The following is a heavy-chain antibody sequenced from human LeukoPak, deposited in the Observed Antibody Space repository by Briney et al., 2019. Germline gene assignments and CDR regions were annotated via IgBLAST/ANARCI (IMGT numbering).Heavy chain of an antibody. D-gene: IGHD3-9*01. CDR3: ARHPPGHGVLRYFEGPIDAFDI. CDR2: INHSGST. V-gene: IGHV4-34*01. CDR1: GGSFSGYY. Sequence: PSETLSLTCAVYGGSFSGYYWSWIRQPPGKGLEWIGEINHSGSTNYNPSLKSRVTISVDTSKNQFSLKLSSVTAADTAVYYCARHPPGHGVLRYFEGPIDAFDIWGQGTMVTVSS. J-gene: IGHJ3*02.